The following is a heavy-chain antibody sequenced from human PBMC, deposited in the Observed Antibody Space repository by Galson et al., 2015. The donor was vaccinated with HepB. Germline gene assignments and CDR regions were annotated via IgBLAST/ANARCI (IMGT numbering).Heavy chain of an antibody. Sequence: SLRLSCAASGFTFSSYSMNWVRQAPGKGLEWVSYISSSSSTIYYADSVKGRFTISRDNAKNSLYLQMNSLRDEDTAVYYCARDYYGSGSYVFSDYWGQGTLVTVSP. D-gene: IGHD3-10*01. CDR3: ARDYYGSGSYVFSDY. V-gene: IGHV3-48*02. CDR1: GFTFSSYS. J-gene: IGHJ4*02. CDR2: ISSSSSTI.